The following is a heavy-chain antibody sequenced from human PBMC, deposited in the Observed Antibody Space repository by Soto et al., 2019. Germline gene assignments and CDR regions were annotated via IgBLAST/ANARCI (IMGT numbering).Heavy chain of an antibody. J-gene: IGHJ4*02. Sequence: GASVKVSCKSSVYTFTSYAIHWVRQAPGQRLEWMGWINAGNGNTKYSQKFQGRVTITRDTSASTAYMELSSLRSEDTAVYYCARGPGGPDGPGDYWGQGTLVTVSS. CDR2: INAGNGNT. D-gene: IGHD2-15*01. V-gene: IGHV1-3*01. CDR1: VYTFTSYA. CDR3: ARGPGGPDGPGDY.